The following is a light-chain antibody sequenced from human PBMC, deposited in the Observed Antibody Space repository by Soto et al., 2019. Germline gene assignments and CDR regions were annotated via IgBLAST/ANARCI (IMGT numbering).Light chain of an antibody. J-gene: IGKJ5*01. V-gene: IGKV3-11*01. CDR2: DAS. CDR1: QSVSKY. Sequence: EIVLTQSPATLSLSPGERATLSCRTSQSVSKYFAWYQQKPGRAPRLLIYDASSRATGIPARFIGSGSGTDFTLTISSLEPEDFAIYYCQQRSNWPLTFGKGTRLEIK. CDR3: QQRSNWPLT.